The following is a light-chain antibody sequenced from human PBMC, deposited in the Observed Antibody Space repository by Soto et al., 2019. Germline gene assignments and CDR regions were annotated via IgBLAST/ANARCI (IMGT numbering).Light chain of an antibody. CDR1: QSVTSNY. V-gene: IGKV3-20*01. CDR3: HQYTSSPT. J-gene: IGKJ4*01. Sequence: EIVLTPSPGTLSLSQGERATLSCRASQSVTSNYLAWYQQKPGQAPRLLVYGASSRATGIPDRFSGSGSGTDFTLTISRLEPEDFAAYYCHQYTSSPTFGGGTKV. CDR2: GAS.